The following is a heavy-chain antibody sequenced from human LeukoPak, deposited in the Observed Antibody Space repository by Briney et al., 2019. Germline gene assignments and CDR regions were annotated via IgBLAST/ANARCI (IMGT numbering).Heavy chain of an antibody. J-gene: IGHJ4*02. V-gene: IGHV3-33*01. D-gene: IGHD6-13*01. CDR3: ARGSGLTGIAAAGPEGY. Sequence: GGSLRLSCAASGFTFSSYGMHWVRQAPGKGLEWVAVIWYDGSNKYYADSVKGRFTISRDNSKNTLYPQMNSLRAEDAAVYYCARGSGLTGIAAAGPEGYWGQGTLVTVSS. CDR2: IWYDGSNK. CDR1: GFTFSSYG.